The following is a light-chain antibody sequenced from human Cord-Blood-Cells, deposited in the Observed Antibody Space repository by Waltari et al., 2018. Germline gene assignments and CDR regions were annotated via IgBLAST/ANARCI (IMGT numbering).Light chain of an antibody. Sequence: DVGMTQSPLSLPVTLGQPASISCRSSQSLVHSDGNTYLNWFQQRPGQSPRRLIYKVSNRDSGVPDRFSGSGSGTDFTLKISRVEAEDVGVYYCMQGTHWPPFTFGPGTKVDIK. J-gene: IGKJ3*01. V-gene: IGKV2-30*02. CDR1: QSLVHSDGNTY. CDR3: MQGTHWPPFT. CDR2: KVS.